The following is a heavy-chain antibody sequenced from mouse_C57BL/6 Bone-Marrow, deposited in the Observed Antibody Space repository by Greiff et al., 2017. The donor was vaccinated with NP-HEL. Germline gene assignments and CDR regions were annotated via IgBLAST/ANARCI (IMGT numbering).Heavy chain of an antibody. J-gene: IGHJ3*01. Sequence: EVQLVESGAELVRPGSSVKMSCKTSGYTFTSYGINWVKQRPGQGLEWIGYIYIGNGYTEYNEKFKGKATLTSDTSSSTAYMQLSSLTSEDSAIYFCASLYYGSSYGFAYWGQGTLVTVSA. CDR3: ASLYYGSSYGFAY. CDR1: GYTFTSYG. V-gene: IGHV1-58*01. CDR2: IYIGNGYT. D-gene: IGHD1-1*01.